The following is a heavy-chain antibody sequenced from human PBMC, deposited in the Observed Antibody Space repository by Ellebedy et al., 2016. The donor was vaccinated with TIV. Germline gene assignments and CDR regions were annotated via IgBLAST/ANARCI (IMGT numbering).Heavy chain of an antibody. CDR1: GGTFSSYV. J-gene: IGHJ5*02. V-gene: IGHV1-69*04. CDR3: ARVNQWQGFDP. CDR2: IIPILGIP. Sequence: SVKVSXXASGGTFSSYVISWVRQPPGQGLEWMGRIIPILGIPNYAQKFQGRVTITADKSTSTAYMELSSLRSEDTAVYYCARVNQWQGFDPWGQGTLVTVSS. D-gene: IGHD6-19*01.